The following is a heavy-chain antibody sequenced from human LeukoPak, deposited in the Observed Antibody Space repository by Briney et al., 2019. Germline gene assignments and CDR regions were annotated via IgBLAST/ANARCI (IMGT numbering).Heavy chain of an antibody. CDR3: ARTFGVVVGNAFDI. Sequence: SETLYLICSVYGGSFKCHYWSWIRQPPGKGLEVIGEINNSKNTKYNPSLKSRVTISVYTSKNQFSLKLSSVTAADTAGYYCARTFGVVVGNAFDIWGQGTMVTVSS. V-gene: IGHV4-34*01. J-gene: IGHJ3*02. CDR2: INNSKNT. D-gene: IGHD2-2*01. CDR1: GGSFKCHY.